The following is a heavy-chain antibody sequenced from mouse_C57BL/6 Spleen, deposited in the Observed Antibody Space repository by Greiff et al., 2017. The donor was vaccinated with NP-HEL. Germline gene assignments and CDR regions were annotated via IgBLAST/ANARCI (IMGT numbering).Heavy chain of an antibody. Sequence: EVKLVESGGDLVKPGGSLKLSCAASGFTFSSYGMSWVRQTPDKRLEWVATISSGGSYTYYPDSVKGRFTISRDNAKNTLYLQMSSLKSEDTAMYDCARPGKNYGNSYYFDYWGQGTTLTVSS. CDR2: ISSGGSYT. J-gene: IGHJ2*01. V-gene: IGHV5-6*01. D-gene: IGHD1-1*01. CDR3: ARPGKNYGNSYYFDY. CDR1: GFTFSSYG.